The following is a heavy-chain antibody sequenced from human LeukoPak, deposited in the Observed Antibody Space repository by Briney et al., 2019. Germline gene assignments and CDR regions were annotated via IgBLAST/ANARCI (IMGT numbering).Heavy chain of an antibody. CDR1: GYTFTSYY. Sequence: GASVKVSCKASGYTFTSYYMHWVRQAPGQGLEWMGIINPSGGSTSQAQKFQGRVTMTRDMSTSTVYMELSSLRSEDTAVYYGARDIYYDSSGSYYYYMDVWGKGTTVTVSS. D-gene: IGHD3-22*01. CDR3: ARDIYYDSSGSYYYYMDV. CDR2: INPSGGST. V-gene: IGHV1-46*01. J-gene: IGHJ6*03.